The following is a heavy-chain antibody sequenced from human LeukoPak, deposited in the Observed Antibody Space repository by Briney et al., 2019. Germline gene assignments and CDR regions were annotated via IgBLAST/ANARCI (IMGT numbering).Heavy chain of an antibody. CDR1: GGSFSGYY. Sequence: PSETLSLTCAVYGGSFSGYYWSWIRQPPGKGLEWGGEITHSGSTNYNPSLKSRVTISVDTSKNQFSLKLSSVTAADTAVYYCAKYCSSTSCYPPGSFDYWGQGTLVTVSS. J-gene: IGHJ4*02. CDR3: AKYCSSTSCYPPGSFDY. D-gene: IGHD2-2*01. V-gene: IGHV4-34*01. CDR2: ITHSGST.